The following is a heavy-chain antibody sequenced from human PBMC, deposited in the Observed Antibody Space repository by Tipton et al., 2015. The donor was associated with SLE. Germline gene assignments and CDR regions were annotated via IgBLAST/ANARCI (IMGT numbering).Heavy chain of an antibody. Sequence: TLSLTCTVSDGSIRSTNYYWGWIRQPPGKGLEWIGSIFYTGSTYYNPSLKSRVSFSIDTSKHQFSLKLSSVTAADTAVYYCARGLNFFDSSALDAFDIWGQGTVVTVSS. CDR1: DGSIRSTNYY. J-gene: IGHJ3*02. D-gene: IGHD3-22*01. V-gene: IGHV4-39*07. CDR3: ARGLNFFDSSALDAFDI. CDR2: IFYTGST.